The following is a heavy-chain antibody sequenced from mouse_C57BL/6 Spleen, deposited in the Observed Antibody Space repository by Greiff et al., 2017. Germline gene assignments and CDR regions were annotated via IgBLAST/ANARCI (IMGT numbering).Heavy chain of an antibody. CDR3: ARDDGYFAWFAY. Sequence: VQLQQSGPELVKPGASVKMSCKASGYTFTDYNMHWVKQSHGKSLEWIGYINPNNGGTSYNQKFKGKATLTVNKSSSTAYMELRSLTSEDSAVYYCARDDGYFAWFAYWGQGTLVTVSA. D-gene: IGHD2-3*01. CDR1: GYTFTDYN. J-gene: IGHJ3*01. CDR2: INPNNGGT. V-gene: IGHV1-22*01.